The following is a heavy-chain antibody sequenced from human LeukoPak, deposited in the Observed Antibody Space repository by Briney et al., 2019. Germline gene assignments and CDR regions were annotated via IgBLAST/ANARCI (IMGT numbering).Heavy chain of an antibody. V-gene: IGHV3-23*01. CDR1: GFTFSSQA. Sequence: PGGSLRLSCAASGFTFSSQAMSWVRLAPGKGLEWVSDISGSGGSTYYADSVKGRFTISRDNSKNTLYLQMNSLRAEDTAVYYCANKLTGTLFDYWGQGTMVTVSS. CDR2: ISGSGGST. D-gene: IGHD7-27*01. CDR3: ANKLTGTLFDY. J-gene: IGHJ3*01.